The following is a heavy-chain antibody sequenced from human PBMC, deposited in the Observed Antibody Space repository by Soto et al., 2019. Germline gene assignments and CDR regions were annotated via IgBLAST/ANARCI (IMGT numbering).Heavy chain of an antibody. CDR1: GFTFSTYA. CDR3: ARDSQADSANYLDF. J-gene: IGHJ4*02. V-gene: IGHV3-33*01. CDR2: MWNDGSNG. Sequence: QVQLVESGGGGVQPGRSLRLSCAASGFTFSTYAMHWVRQAPGKGLEWVAVMWNDGSNGYYADSVKGRFTISRDNVKNTVYLQMNSLRVEDTAVYYCARDSQADSANYLDFWGQGTLVTVSS. D-gene: IGHD1-26*01.